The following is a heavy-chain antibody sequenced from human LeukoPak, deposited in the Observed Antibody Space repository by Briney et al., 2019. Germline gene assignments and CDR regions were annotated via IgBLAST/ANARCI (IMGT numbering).Heavy chain of an antibody. CDR2: INPNSGGT. V-gene: IGHV1-2*02. J-gene: IGHJ4*02. D-gene: IGHD3-22*01. Sequence: ASVKVSCKASGYTFTSYAMNWVRQAPGQGLEWMGWINPNSGGTNYAQKFQGRVTMTRDTSISTAYMELSRLRSDDTAVYYCARGVYEGYYYDSRFDYWGQGTLVTVSS. CDR1: GYTFTSYA. CDR3: ARGVYEGYYYDSRFDY.